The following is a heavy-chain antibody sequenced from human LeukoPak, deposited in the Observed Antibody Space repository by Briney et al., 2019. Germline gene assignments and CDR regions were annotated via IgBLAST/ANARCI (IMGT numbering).Heavy chain of an antibody. CDR2: INPNSGGT. CDR3: ARVDSSSFIGGSDP. V-gene: IGHV1-2*02. CDR1: GYTFTGYY. D-gene: IGHD6-13*01. Sequence: ASVKVSCKASGYTFTGYYMHWVRQAPGQGLEWMGWINPNSGGTNYAQKFQGRVTMTRDTSISTAYMELSRLRSDDTAVYYCARVDSSSFIGGSDPWGQGTLVTVSS. J-gene: IGHJ5*02.